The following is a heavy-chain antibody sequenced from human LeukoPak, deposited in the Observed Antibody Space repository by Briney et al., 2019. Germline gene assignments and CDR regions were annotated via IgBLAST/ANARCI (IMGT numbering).Heavy chain of an antibody. CDR1: GGTFSSYA. D-gene: IGHD3-10*01. CDR3: ARDAPNYYGSGSSRHWPLDY. J-gene: IGHJ4*02. V-gene: IGHV1-69*04. Sequence: SVKVSCKASGGTFSSYAISWVRQAPGQGLEWMGRIIPILGIANYAQKFQGRVTITADKSTSTAYMELSSLRSEDTAVYYCARDAPNYYGSGSSRHWPLDYWGQGTLVTVSS. CDR2: IIPILGIA.